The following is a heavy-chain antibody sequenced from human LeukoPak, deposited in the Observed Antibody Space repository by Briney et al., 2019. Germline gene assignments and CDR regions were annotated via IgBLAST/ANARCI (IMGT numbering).Heavy chain of an antibody. CDR2: VSTYNGDT. J-gene: IGHJ3*02. D-gene: IGHD3-10*01. Sequence: GASVKVSCNASGYTFTSYGISWVRQAPGQGLEWMGWVSTYNGDTNYAQKPQGRGTMTTDTYTSTAYMELRSLRSDDTAVYYCARGRRITMVRETIDAFDIWGQGTMVTVSS. V-gene: IGHV1-18*01. CDR1: GYTFTSYG. CDR3: ARGRRITMVRETIDAFDI.